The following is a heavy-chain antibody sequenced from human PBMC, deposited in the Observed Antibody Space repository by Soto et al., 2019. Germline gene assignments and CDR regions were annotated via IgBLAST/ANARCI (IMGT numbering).Heavy chain of an antibody. Sequence: GASVKVSCKASGGTFSSYAISWVRQAPGQGLEWMGGIIPIFGTANYAQKFQGRVTITADESTSTAYMELSSLRSEDTAVYYCARDGGEKDIVVVPAAMDYYYYGMDVWGQGTTVTVSS. CDR3: ARDGGEKDIVVVPAAMDYYYYGMDV. CDR2: IIPIFGTA. CDR1: GGTFSSYA. V-gene: IGHV1-69*13. D-gene: IGHD2-2*01. J-gene: IGHJ6*02.